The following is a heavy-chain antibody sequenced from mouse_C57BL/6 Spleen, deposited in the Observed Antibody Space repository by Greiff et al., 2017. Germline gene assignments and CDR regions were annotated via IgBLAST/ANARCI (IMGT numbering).Heavy chain of an antibody. CDR2: IDPSDSYT. J-gene: IGHJ1*03. Sequence: QVQLQQPGAELVMPGASVKLSCKASGYTFTSYWMHWVKQRPGQGLEWIGEIDPSDSYTNYNQKFKGKSTLTVDKSSSTAYMQLSSLTSEDSAVYYCASGNYSLWYFDVWGTGTTVTVSS. V-gene: IGHV1-69*01. CDR1: GYTFTSYW. D-gene: IGHD2-1*01. CDR3: ASGNYSLWYFDV.